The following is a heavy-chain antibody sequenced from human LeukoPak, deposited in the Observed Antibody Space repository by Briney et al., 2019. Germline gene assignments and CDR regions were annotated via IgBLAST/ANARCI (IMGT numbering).Heavy chain of an antibody. V-gene: IGHV1-46*03. D-gene: IGHD2-15*01. CDR3: AIRSYCSGGSCYPRGYYYYYMDV. CDR1: GYTFTSYY. J-gene: IGHJ6*03. CDR2: INPSGGST. Sequence: ASVKVSCKASGYTFTSYYMHWVRQAPGQGLEWMGIINPSGGSTSYAQKLQGRVTMTRDTSTSTVYMELSSLRSEDTAVYYCAIRSYCSGGSCYPRGYYYYYMDVWGKGTTVTVSS.